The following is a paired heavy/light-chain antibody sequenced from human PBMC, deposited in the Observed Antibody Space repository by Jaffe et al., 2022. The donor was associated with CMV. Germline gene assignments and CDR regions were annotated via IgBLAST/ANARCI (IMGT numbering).Heavy chain of an antibody. CDR3: ARDPGGYNVGGVYYYMDV. CDR1: GFTFSSYT. V-gene: IGHV3-21*01. CDR2: ISTSSIYI. J-gene: IGHJ6*03. D-gene: IGHD3-16*01. Sequence: EVQLVESGGGLVKPGESLRLSCAASGFTFSSYTMNWVRQAPGKGLEWVSSISTSSIYIYYADSVKGRFRISRDNAKNSLYLQMNSLRAEDTAVYYCARDPGGYNVGGVYYYMDVWGRGTTVTVSS.
Light chain of an antibody. J-gene: IGLJ3*02. CDR2: GNN. V-gene: IGLV1-44*01. CDR1: SSNIGSNP. CDR3: ASWDDSVNNWV. Sequence: QSVLTQPPSASGTPGQKVTISCSGSSSNIGSNPVTWFQQLPGTAPKLLIYGNNQRPSGVPDRFSGSKSGTSASLAISGLQSEDEADYYCASWDDSVNNWVFGGGTKLTVL.